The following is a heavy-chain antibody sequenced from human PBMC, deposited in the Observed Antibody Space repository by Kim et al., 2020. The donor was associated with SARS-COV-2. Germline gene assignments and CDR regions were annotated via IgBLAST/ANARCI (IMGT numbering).Heavy chain of an antibody. D-gene: IGHD3-9*01. Sequence: GESLKISCKGSGYSFTSYWIGWVRQMPGKGLEWMGIIYPGDSDTRYSPSFQGQVTISADKSISTAYLQWSSLKASDTAMYYCARGEHYYDILTGYSPHYYFDYWGQGTLVTVSS. V-gene: IGHV5-51*01. CDR1: GYSFTSYW. CDR2: IYPGDSDT. CDR3: ARGEHYYDILTGYSPHYYFDY. J-gene: IGHJ4*02.